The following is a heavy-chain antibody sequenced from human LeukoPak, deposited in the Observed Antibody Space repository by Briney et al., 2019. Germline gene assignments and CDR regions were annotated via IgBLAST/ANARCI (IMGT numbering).Heavy chain of an antibody. D-gene: IGHD5-18*01. CDR3: ACTAYYYYYLDV. J-gene: IGHJ6*03. V-gene: IGHV3-23*01. CDR2: ISGSGDNT. Sequence: GGSLRLSCAASGFTFSSHAMSWVRQAPGEGLEWVSAISGSGDNTYYADSVKGRFTISRDNCKNTLYLHMSSLRAEDTAVYYCACTAYYYYYLDVWGKGTTVTVSS. CDR1: GFTFSSHA.